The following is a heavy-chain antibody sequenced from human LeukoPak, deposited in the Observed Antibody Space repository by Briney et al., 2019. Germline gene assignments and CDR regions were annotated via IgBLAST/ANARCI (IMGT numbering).Heavy chain of an antibody. J-gene: IGHJ3*02. CDR1: GYTFTSYD. D-gene: IGHD4-11*01. CDR3: AIGGATTVTLDGRAFDI. Sequence: ASVKVSCKASGYTFTSYDINWVRQATGQGLEWMGWMNPNSGNTGYAQKFQGRVTMTRNTSISTAYMELSSLRSEDTAVYYCAIGGATTVTLDGRAFDIWGQGTMVTVSS. CDR2: MNPNSGNT. V-gene: IGHV1-8*01.